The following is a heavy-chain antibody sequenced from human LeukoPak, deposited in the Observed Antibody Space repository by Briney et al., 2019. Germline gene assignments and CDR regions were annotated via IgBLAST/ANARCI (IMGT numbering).Heavy chain of an antibody. D-gene: IGHD1-1*01. CDR2: ITLDGSDS. Sequence: GGSLRLSCAASGFXFSSYWIAWVRQAPGKGLEWVATITLDGSDSYCVDSVKGRFTVSRDNAKNSLYLQMNSLRVEDTAVFYCTTENWYVFENWGQGSLVTVSS. V-gene: IGHV3-7*04. J-gene: IGHJ4*02. CDR3: TTENWYVFEN. CDR1: GFXFSSYW.